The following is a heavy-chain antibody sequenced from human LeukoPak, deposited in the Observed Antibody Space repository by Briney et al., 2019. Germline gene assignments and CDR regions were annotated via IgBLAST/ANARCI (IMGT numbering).Heavy chain of an antibody. D-gene: IGHD2-8*02. CDR3: ARDTESSKSSFDY. V-gene: IGHV3-53*01. CDR2: IYSGGST. CDR1: GFTVSSNY. J-gene: IGHJ4*02. Sequence: GGSLRLSCAASGFTVSSNYMSWVRQAPGKGLEWVSVIYSGGSTYYADSVKGRFTNSRDNSKNTLYLQMNSLRAEDTAVYYCARDTESSKSSFDYWGQGTLVTVSS.